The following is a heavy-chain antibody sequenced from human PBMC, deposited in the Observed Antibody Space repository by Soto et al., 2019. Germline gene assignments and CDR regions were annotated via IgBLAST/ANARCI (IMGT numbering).Heavy chain of an antibody. D-gene: IGHD1-1*01. V-gene: IGHV1-18*01. CDR1: GYDFTTYG. Sequence: QVHLVQSGADVKNPGAAVKGSCKGSGYDFTTYGITWVRHAPGQGLDWMAWFSAHNGNTNYTPNLQGRATVTRDTTTSTAYIEVRSLRSDSTAVYYFARWRYGDSWGQGALVTVSS. CDR3: ARWRYGDS. J-gene: IGHJ4*02. CDR2: FSAHNGNT.